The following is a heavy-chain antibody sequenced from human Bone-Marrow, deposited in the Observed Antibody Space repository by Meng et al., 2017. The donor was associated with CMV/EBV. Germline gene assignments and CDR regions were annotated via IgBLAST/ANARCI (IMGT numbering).Heavy chain of an antibody. Sequence: SETLSLTCTVSGGSISSSSYYWGWIRQPPGKGLEWIGEINHSGSTNYSPSLKSRVTISVDTSKNQFSLKLSSVTAADTAVYYCARVRSGSPAYWGPGKRVPGAS. J-gene: IGHJ4*02. CDR1: GGSISSSSYY. V-gene: IGHV4-39*07. CDR3: ARVRSGSPAY. CDR2: INHSGST. D-gene: IGHD1-26*01.